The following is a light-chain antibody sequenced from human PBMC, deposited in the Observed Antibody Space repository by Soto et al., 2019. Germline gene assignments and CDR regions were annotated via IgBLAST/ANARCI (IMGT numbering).Light chain of an antibody. Sequence: QSALTQPPSASGSPGQSVTISCTGTSSDVGGYNYVSWYQQHPGKAPKLMIYEVSKRPSGVPDRFSGSKSGNTASLTVSGLQAEDKADYYCSSYAGSNNPHVVFGGGTKLTVL. J-gene: IGLJ2*01. CDR2: EVS. CDR3: SSYAGSNNPHVV. CDR1: SSDVGGYNY. V-gene: IGLV2-8*01.